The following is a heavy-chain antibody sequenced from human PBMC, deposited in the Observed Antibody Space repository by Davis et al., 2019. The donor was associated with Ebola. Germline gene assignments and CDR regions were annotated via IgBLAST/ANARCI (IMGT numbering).Heavy chain of an antibody. J-gene: IGHJ5*02. V-gene: IGHV4-34*01. CDR2: INHSGST. CDR3: ARGRGRVAAAGYKVIAAWFDP. CDR1: GGSSSGYY. D-gene: IGHD6-13*01. Sequence: MPSETLSLTCAVYGGSSSGYYWSWIRQPPGKGLEWIGEINHSGSTNYNPSLKSRVTISVDTSKNQFSLKLSSVTAADTAVYYCARGRGRVAAAGYKVIAAWFDPWGQGTLVTVSS.